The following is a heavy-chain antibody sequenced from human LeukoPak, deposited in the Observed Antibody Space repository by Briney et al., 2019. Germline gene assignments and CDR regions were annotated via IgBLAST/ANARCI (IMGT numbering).Heavy chain of an antibody. CDR1: GYTFSDSY. V-gene: IGHV3-11*04. CDR2: ISGSGTIM. CDR3: ARGWWNYVS. D-gene: IGHD1-7*01. J-gene: IGHJ4*02. Sequence: PGRSLRLSCAASGYTFSDSYMTWIHQAPGKGLEWVSYISGSGTIMYYADSVKGRFTISRDNAKNSLFLQMNSLRAEDTAVYYCARGWWNYVSWGQGTLVTVSS.